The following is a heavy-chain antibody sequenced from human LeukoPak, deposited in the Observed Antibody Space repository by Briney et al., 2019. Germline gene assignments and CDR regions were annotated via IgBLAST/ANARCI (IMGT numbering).Heavy chain of an antibody. D-gene: IGHD6-19*01. CDR3: VKGIPVAGTGNVVPYFYYYGMDV. J-gene: IGHJ6*02. CDR1: GFTFSDYA. CDR2: ISNSGGTT. V-gene: IGHV3-64D*06. Sequence: GGSLRLSCSASGFTFSDYAIHWVRQAPGNGLEYLSAISNSGGTTYYADSVKGRHTISRDNSKNTLYLQMSTLRPEDTAVYYCVKGIPVAGTGNVVPYFYYYGMDVWGQGTTVSVS.